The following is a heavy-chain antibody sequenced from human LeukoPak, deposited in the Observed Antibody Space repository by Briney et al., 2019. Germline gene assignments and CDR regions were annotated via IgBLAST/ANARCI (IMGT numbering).Heavy chain of an antibody. CDR1: GDSMTAGDYY. V-gene: IGHV4-61*05. J-gene: IGHJ6*02. CDR3: ARIYGLYQEAMDV. D-gene: IGHD3-16*02. CDR2: S. Sequence: LETLSLTCTVSGDSMTAGDYYWGWVRQPPGTGLQWIATSYQGASLKSRVTISLDTSKNQFSLRLTSVTAADTAVYYCARIYGLYQEAMDVWGPGITITVSS.